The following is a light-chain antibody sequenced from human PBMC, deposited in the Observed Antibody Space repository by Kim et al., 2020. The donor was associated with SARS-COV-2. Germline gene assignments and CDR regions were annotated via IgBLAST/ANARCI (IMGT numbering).Light chain of an antibody. J-gene: IGLJ2*01. CDR2: SNN. CDR1: SSNIGTNF. Sequence: QLVLTQPPSASGTPGQGVTISCAGSSSNIGTNFVYWYQQLPGTAPKLLIYSNNQRPSGVPERFSASKSGTSASLAISGLRSEDEAAYHCAAWDDSLSGLVFGGGTQLTVL. V-gene: IGLV1-47*02. CDR3: AAWDDSLSGLV.